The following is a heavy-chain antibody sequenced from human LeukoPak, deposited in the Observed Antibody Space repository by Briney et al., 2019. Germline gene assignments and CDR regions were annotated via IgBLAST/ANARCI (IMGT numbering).Heavy chain of an antibody. CDR1: GASISSGGFY. CDR3: ARRRSPGYFDY. J-gene: IGHJ4*02. V-gene: IGHV4-31*03. Sequence: SETLSLTCTVSGASISSGGFYWSWIRQHPGKGLEWIGFMFYSGSTFYNPSLKSRLTISVDTSKNQFSLKLSSVTAADTAVYYCARRRSPGYFDYWGQGALVTVSS. CDR2: MFYSGST. D-gene: IGHD1-26*01.